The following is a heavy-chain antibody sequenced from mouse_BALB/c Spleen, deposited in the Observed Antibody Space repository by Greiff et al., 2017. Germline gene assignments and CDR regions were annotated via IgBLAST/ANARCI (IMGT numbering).Heavy chain of an antibody. D-gene: IGHD1-1*01. CDR3: ARERTTTVVADY. V-gene: IGHV14-3*02. CDR2: IDPANGNT. CDR1: GFNIKDTY. J-gene: IGHJ2*01. Sequence: DVQLQESGAELVKPGASVKLSCTASGFNIKDTYMHWVKQRPEQGLEWIGRIDPANGNTKYDPKFQGKATITADTSSNTAYLQLSSLTSEDTAVYYCARERTTTVVADYWGQGTTLTVSS.